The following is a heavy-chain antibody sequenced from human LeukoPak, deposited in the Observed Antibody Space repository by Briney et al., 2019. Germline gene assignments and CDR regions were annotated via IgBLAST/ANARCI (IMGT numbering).Heavy chain of an antibody. CDR1: GFSFSNHW. J-gene: IGHJ5*02. Sequence: GGSLRLSCAASGFSFSNHWMSWVRQAPGKGLEWVANIKQDGSEKYYVDSVKGRFTIPRDNAKNSLYLQMNSLRVEDTAVYYCARDPRVGYCSASSCQGGYNYFDPWGQGTLVTVTS. V-gene: IGHV3-7*01. D-gene: IGHD2-15*01. CDR2: IKQDGSEK. CDR3: ARDPRVGYCSASSCQGGYNYFDP.